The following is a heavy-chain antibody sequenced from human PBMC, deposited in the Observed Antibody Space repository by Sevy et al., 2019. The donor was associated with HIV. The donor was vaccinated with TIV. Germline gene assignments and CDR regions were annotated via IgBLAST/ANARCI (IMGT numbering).Heavy chain of an antibody. Sequence: GGSLRLSCAASGFTFSSYGMHWVRQAPGKGLEWVAVISYDGSNKYYADSVKGRFTISRDNSKNTLYLQMNSLRAEDTAVYYCATLWFGEVQSRCAFDIWGQGTMVTVSS. V-gene: IGHV3-30*03. J-gene: IGHJ3*02. D-gene: IGHD3-10*01. CDR1: GFTFSSYG. CDR2: ISYDGSNK. CDR3: ATLWFGEVQSRCAFDI.